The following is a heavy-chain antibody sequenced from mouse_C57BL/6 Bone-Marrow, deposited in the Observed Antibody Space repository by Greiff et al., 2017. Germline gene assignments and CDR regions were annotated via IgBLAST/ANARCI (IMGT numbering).Heavy chain of an antibody. CDR2: IDPSDSYT. Sequence: QVQLQQPGAELVRPGTSVKLSCKASGYTFTSYWLHWVKQRPGQGLEWIGVIDPSDSYTNYNQKFKGKATLTVDTSSSTAYMQLSSLTSEDSAVYYGARELIYYDYVAWVAYWGQGTLVTVSA. CDR3: ARELIYYDYVAWVAY. CDR1: GYTFTSYW. D-gene: IGHD2-4*01. V-gene: IGHV1-59*01. J-gene: IGHJ3*01.